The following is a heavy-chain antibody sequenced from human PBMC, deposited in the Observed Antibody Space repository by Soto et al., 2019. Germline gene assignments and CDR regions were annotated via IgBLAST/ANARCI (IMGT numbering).Heavy chain of an antibody. Sequence: PSETLSLTCAVYGGSFSGYSWTWIRQPPGKGLEWIGDINHSASTNYNPSLKSRVIISVDMSKSQFSLKLSSVTAADTAVYYCARSGGKAAKYNWFDPWGQGTLVTVSS. J-gene: IGHJ5*02. CDR3: ARSGGKAAKYNWFDP. CDR2: INHSAST. V-gene: IGHV4-34*01. D-gene: IGHD3-10*01. CDR1: GGSFSGYS.